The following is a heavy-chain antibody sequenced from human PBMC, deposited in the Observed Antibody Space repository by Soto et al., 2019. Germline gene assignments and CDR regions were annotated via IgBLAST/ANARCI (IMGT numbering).Heavy chain of an antibody. CDR1: GDSVSGSGYY. Sequence: QVQLQESGPGLVKPSQTLSLSCTVSGDSVSGSGYYWTWIRQHPGKGLEWIGYIFDSENTNYNPSLKDRVTMSVDTSKNQFSLKVTSVTVADTAVYYCARGVYYGSGSPQVVSWGQGTLVTVSS. CDR3: ARGVYYGSGSPQVVS. D-gene: IGHD3-10*01. CDR2: IFDSENT. V-gene: IGHV4-31*03. J-gene: IGHJ4*02.